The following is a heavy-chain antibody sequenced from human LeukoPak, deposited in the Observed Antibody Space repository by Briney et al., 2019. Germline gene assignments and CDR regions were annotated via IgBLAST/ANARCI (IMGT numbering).Heavy chain of an antibody. CDR3: ARGWVVAATLAGDYYYGMDV. Sequence: SETLSLTCAVYGGSFSGYYWSWIRQPPGKGLEWIGEINHSGSTNYNPSHKSRVTISVDTSKNQFSLKLSSVTAADTAVYYCARGWVVAATLAGDYYYGMDVWGQGTTVTVSS. V-gene: IGHV4-34*01. CDR1: GGSFSGYY. D-gene: IGHD2-15*01. J-gene: IGHJ6*02. CDR2: INHSGST.